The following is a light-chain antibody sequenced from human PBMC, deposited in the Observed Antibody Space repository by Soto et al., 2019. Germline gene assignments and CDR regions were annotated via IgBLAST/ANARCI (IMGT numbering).Light chain of an antibody. J-gene: IGKJ2*01. CDR1: QSVSSN. Sequence: EILMTQSPATLSVSPGERATLSCRARQSVSSNLAWYQQKAGQAPRLLIYDTSTRATGIPARFSGSGSGTEFTLTISGLEPEDFAVYYCQQSGSSFYTFGQGTKLEIK. V-gene: IGKV3-15*01. CDR3: QQSGSSFYT. CDR2: DTS.